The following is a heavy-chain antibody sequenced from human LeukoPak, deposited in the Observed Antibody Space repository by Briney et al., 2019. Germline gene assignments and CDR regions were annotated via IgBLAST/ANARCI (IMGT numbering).Heavy chain of an antibody. D-gene: IGHD1-7*01. CDR3: ASTEIWVELGSHYAFDI. V-gene: IGHV1-2*02. J-gene: IGHJ3*02. CDR2: INPNSGGT. Sequence: ASVKVSCKASGYTFTGYYMHWVRQAPGQGLEWMGWINPNSGGTNYAQKFQGRVTMTRDTSISTAYMELSRLRSDDTAVYYCASTEIWVELGSHYAFDIWGQGTMVTVPS. CDR1: GYTFTGYY.